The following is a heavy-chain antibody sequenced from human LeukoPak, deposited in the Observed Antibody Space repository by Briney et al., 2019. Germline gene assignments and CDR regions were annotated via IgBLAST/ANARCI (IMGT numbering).Heavy chain of an antibody. CDR1: GGSFSGYY. CDR2: INHSGST. CDR3: ARSDALLRYFDWSPYYFDY. J-gene: IGHJ4*02. V-gene: IGHV4-34*01. D-gene: IGHD3-9*01. Sequence: PSETLSLTCAVYGGSFSGYYWSWIRQPPGKGLEWIGEINHSGSTNYNPSLKSRVTISVDTSKNQFSLKLSSVTAADTAVYYCARSDALLRYFDWSPYYFDYWGQGTLVTVSS.